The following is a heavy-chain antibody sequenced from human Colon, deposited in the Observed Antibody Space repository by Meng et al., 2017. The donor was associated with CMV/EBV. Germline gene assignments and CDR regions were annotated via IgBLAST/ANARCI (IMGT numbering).Heavy chain of an antibody. CDR2: ISPDQSTT. J-gene: IGHJ4*02. CDR3: ARDTSLGGTGPHFDS. D-gene: IGHD2-8*02. V-gene: IGHV3-74*01. Sequence: SGFTFSSNWMHWVRQAPGNGPVWLSRISPDQSTTTYADSVRGRFTISRDNAKNTLYLQMNSLRAEDTAVYYCARDTSLGGTGPHFDSWGQGTLVTVSS. CDR1: GFTFSSNW.